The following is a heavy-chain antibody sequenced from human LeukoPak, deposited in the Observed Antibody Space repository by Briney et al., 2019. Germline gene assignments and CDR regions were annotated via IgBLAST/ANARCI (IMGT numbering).Heavy chain of an antibody. CDR2: IYRSGST. D-gene: IGHD3-3*01. CDR1: GGSISSGGYS. V-gene: IGHV4-30-2*01. CDR3: ARGYDFWSGYSAYFDY. J-gene: IGHJ4*02. Sequence: PSETLSLTCAVSGGSISSGGYSWSWIRQPPGKGLEWIGYIYRSGSTYYNPSLKSRVTISVDTSKNQFSLKLSSVTAADTAVYYCARGYDFWSGYSAYFDYWGQGTLVTVSS.